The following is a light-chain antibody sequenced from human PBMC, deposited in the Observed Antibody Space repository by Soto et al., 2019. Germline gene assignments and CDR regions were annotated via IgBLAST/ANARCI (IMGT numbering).Light chain of an antibody. CDR1: QSVTSSY. CDR2: GAS. V-gene: IGKV3-20*01. CDR3: QQYGSSPAT. Sequence: GNQAVYQEDGATLSSRASQSVTSSYLAWWQQKPGQAPRLLIYGASSRATGIPDRFSVSGSGTDFTLTIIMLEPEDFAVYFWQQYGSSPATFGKGTKVDIK. J-gene: IGKJ1*01.